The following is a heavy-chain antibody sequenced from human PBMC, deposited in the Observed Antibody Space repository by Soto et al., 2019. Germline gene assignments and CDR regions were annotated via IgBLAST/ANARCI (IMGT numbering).Heavy chain of an antibody. V-gene: IGHV4-30-2*01. CDR1: CRSIGNSACS. CDR3: AREGDCAHGVCYCNWFDH. CDR2: ISHSGST. D-gene: IGHD2-8*01. J-gene: IGHJ5*02. Sequence: TRSLACAVDCRSIGNSACSWNWIRQPPGKALEWISYISHSGSTSYNPSLKSRVTISVDRSNDQFSLRLTSVTAADTAVYYCAREGDCAHGVCYCNWFDHWGQGTLVTVSS.